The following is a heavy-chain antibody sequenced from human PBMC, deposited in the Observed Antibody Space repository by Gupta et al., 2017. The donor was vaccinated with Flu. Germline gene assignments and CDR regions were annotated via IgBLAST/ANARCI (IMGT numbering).Heavy chain of an antibody. Sequence: HWGRQAPGQRLEWMGWINAGNGNTKYSQKFQGRVTITRDTSASTAYMELSSLRSEDTAVYYCASFRLMGGRREVDDAFDIWGQGTMVTVSS. D-gene: IGHD2-8*01. V-gene: IGHV1-3*01. CDR2: INAGNGNT. J-gene: IGHJ3*02. CDR3: ASFRLMGGRREVDDAFDI.